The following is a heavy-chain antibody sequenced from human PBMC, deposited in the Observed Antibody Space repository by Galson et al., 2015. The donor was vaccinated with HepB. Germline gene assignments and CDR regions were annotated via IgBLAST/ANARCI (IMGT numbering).Heavy chain of an antibody. J-gene: IGHJ4*02. D-gene: IGHD3-22*01. CDR3: AGSSPLYYYDSSGYYPFDY. Sequence: TLSLTCTVSGGSISSYYWSWIRQPPGKGLEWIGYIYYSGSTNYNPSLKSRVTISVDTSKNQFSLKLSSVTAADTAVYYCAGSSPLYYYDSSGYYPFDYWGQGTLVTVSS. CDR1: GGSISSYY. CDR2: IYYSGST. V-gene: IGHV4-59*08.